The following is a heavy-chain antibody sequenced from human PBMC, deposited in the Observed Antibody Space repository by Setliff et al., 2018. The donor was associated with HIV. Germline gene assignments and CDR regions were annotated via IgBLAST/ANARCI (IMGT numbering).Heavy chain of an antibody. J-gene: IGHJ6*02. CDR3: ASAYYYDSSGYYRTYYYYGMDV. V-gene: IGHV4-30-4*08. CDR1: GGSISSGDYY. D-gene: IGHD3-22*01. Sequence: SETLSLTCTVSGGSISSGDYYWSWIRQPPGKGLEWIGYIYYSGSTYYNPSLKSRVTISVDTSKNQFSLKLSSVTAADTAVYYCASAYYYDSSGYYRTYYYYGMDVWGQGTTVTVSS. CDR2: IYYSGST.